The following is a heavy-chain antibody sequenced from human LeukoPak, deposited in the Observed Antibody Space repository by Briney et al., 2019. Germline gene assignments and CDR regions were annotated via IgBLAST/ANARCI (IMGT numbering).Heavy chain of an antibody. Sequence: GGSLRLSCAASGFTFSNYWMSWVRQAPGKGLGWVAHINKDGSEIYYVDSVKGRFTISRDNAKSSLSLQMNSLRVENTAVYYCARDKVTYWGQGILVTVSS. V-gene: IGHV3-7*01. CDR2: INKDGSEI. CDR1: GFTFSNYW. CDR3: ARDKVTY. J-gene: IGHJ4*02.